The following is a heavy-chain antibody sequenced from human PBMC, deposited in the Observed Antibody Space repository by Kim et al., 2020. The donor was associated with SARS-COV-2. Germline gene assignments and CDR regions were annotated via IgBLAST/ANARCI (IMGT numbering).Heavy chain of an antibody. Sequence: GGSLRLSCAASGFTFSSYSMRWARQAPGKGLEWVANIKQDGSEKYYVDSVKGRFTISRDNAKNSLYLQMNSLRAEDTAVYYCARDSAWAFDIWGQGTMVTVSS. CDR1: GFTFSSYS. CDR2: IKQDGSEK. J-gene: IGHJ3*02. V-gene: IGHV3-7*01. CDR3: ARDSAWAFDI.